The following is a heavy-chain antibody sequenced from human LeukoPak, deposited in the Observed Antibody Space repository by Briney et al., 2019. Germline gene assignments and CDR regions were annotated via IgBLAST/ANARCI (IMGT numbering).Heavy chain of an antibody. CDR1: GFTFSSHW. Sequence: PGGSLRLSCAASGFTFSSHWMHWVRQAPGKGLVWVSRINTDGTSTSYADSVKGRFTISRDNAKNTLYLQMNSLRAEDTALYYCAKVWQGGYYYGYFDYWGQGTLVTVSS. CDR2: INTDGTST. CDR3: AKVWQGGYYYGYFDY. J-gene: IGHJ4*02. V-gene: IGHV3-74*01. D-gene: IGHD3-22*01.